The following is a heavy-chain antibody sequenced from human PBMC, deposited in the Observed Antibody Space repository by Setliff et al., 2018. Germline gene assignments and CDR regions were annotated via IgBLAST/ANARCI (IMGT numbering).Heavy chain of an antibody. CDR3: ARWTARAVDY. D-gene: IGHD6-6*01. V-gene: IGHV3-7*03. CDR1: GFTFSNHW. CDR2: IKQDGSDK. Sequence: LRVSCAASGFTFSNHWMTWVRQAPGKGLEWVANIKQDGSDKYYVDSVKGRFTVSRDNAKNSLYLQMSSLRAEDTAVYYCARWTARAVDYWGQGTLVTVSS. J-gene: IGHJ4*02.